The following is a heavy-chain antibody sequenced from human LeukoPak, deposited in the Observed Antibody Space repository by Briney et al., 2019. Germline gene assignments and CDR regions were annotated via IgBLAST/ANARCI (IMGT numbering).Heavy chain of an antibody. CDR2: INPNSGGT. Sequence: ASVKVSCKASGYTFTGYYMHWVRQAPGQGLEWMGWINPNSGGTNYAQKFQGRVTMTRDTSISTAYMELNSLRAEDTALYYCAKSVDSSLHDAFDIWGQGTMVTVSS. D-gene: IGHD6-13*01. CDR3: AKSVDSSLHDAFDI. V-gene: IGHV1-2*02. CDR1: GYTFTGYY. J-gene: IGHJ3*02.